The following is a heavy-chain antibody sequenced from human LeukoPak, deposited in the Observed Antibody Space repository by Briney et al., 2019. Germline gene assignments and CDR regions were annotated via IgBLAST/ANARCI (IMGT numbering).Heavy chain of an antibody. Sequence: GGSLRLSCAASGFTFSSYGMHWVRQAPGKGLEWVSAISGSGGSAYYADSVKGRFTISRDNSKNTLYLQMNSLRAEDTAVYYCAKEDRIARIQDYWGQGTLVTVSS. V-gene: IGHV3-23*01. CDR3: AKEDRIARIQDY. D-gene: IGHD2/OR15-2a*01. CDR1: GFTFSSYG. CDR2: ISGSGGSA. J-gene: IGHJ4*02.